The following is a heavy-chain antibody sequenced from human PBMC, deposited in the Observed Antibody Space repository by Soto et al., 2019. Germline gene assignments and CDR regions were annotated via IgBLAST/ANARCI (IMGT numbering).Heavy chain of an antibody. CDR1: GYTFTSYD. D-gene: IGHD5-18*01. CDR3: ARAGIQLWPRDRMPYYYYYMDV. Sequence: GASVKVSCKASGYTFTSYDINWVRQATGQGLEWMGWMNPNGGNTGYAQKFQGRVTMTRNTSISTAYMELSSLRSEDTAVYYCARAGIQLWPRDRMPYYYYYMDVWGKGTTVTVSS. V-gene: IGHV1-8*01. J-gene: IGHJ6*03. CDR2: MNPNGGNT.